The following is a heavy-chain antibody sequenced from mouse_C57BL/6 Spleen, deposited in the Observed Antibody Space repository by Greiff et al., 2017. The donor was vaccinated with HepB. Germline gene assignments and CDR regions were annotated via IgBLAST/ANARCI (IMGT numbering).Heavy chain of an antibody. CDR3: ARLGDGLFAY. D-gene: IGHD2-3*01. V-gene: IGHV1-69*01. Sequence: VQLQQPGAELVMPGASVKLSCKASGYTFTSYWMHWVKQRPGQGLEWIGEIDPSDSYTNYNQKFKGKSTLTVDKSSSTAYMQLSSLTSEDSAVYYCARLGDGLFAYWGQGTLVTVSA. CDR2: IDPSDSYT. CDR1: GYTFTSYW. J-gene: IGHJ3*01.